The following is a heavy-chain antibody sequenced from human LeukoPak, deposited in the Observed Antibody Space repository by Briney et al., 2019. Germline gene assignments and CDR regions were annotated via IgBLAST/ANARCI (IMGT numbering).Heavy chain of an antibody. Sequence: GGSLRLSCEASGFTFTTYSMTWVRQAPGKGLEWVSIISSGSSAIFSADALKGRFTISRDDAKNLLYLDMNSLRAEDTAVYYCARVFIGDYGDYQFDYWGQGTLVTVSS. CDR1: GFTFTTYS. CDR3: ARVFIGDYGDYQFDY. J-gene: IGHJ4*02. D-gene: IGHD4-17*01. CDR2: ISSGSSAI. V-gene: IGHV3-21*01.